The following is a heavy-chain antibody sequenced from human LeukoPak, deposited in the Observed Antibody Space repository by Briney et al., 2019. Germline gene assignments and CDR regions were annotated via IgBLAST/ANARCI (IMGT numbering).Heavy chain of an antibody. CDR2: IIPIFGTA. D-gene: IGHD3-10*01. CDR1: GGTFSSYA. J-gene: IGHJ6*02. CDR3: ARGPRGELYPLYYYGMDV. Sequence: ASVKVSCKASGGTFSSYAISWVRQAPGQGLEWMGGIIPIFGTANYAQKFQGRVTITADESTSTAYMELSSLRSEDTAVYYCARGPRGELYPLYYYGMDVWGQGTTVTVSS. V-gene: IGHV1-69*13.